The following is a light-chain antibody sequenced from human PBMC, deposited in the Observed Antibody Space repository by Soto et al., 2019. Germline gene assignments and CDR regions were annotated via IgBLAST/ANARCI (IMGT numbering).Light chain of an antibody. CDR1: QNVEGY. Sequence: EIELTQSPATLSLSPGERATLSCRASQNVEGYLAWYQQKPGQAPRLLIYDASNRATGIPARFSGSGSGTDFTLTISSLEPKDFAVYYCQQRKTWPPITFGQGTRLEIK. V-gene: IGKV3-11*01. CDR2: DAS. J-gene: IGKJ5*01. CDR3: QQRKTWPPIT.